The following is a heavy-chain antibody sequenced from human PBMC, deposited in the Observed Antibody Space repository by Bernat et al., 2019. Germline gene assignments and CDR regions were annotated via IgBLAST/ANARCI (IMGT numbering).Heavy chain of an antibody. CDR2: IIPIFGTA. Sequence: QVQLVESGAEVKKPGSSVKVSCKASGGTFSSYAISWVRQAPGQGLEWMGGIIPIFGTANYAQKFQGRDTITADESTSTAYMELSSLRSEDTAVYYCARELRDGYTQRYFDYWGQGTLVTVSS. CDR3: ARELRDGYTQRYFDY. CDR1: GGTFSSYA. J-gene: IGHJ4*02. D-gene: IGHD5-24*01. V-gene: IGHV1-69*01.